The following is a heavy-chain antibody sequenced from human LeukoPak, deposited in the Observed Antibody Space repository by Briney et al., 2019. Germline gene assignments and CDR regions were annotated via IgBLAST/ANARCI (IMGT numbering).Heavy chain of an antibody. CDR1: GFTFDDYA. D-gene: IGHD3-10*01. CDR3: AKDTGSGSYYALDY. CDR2: ISWNSGSI. Sequence: GGSLRLSCAASGFTFDDYAMHWVLQAPGKGLEWVSGISWNSGSIGYADSVKGRFTISRDNAKNSLYLQMNSLRAEDTALYYCAKDTGSGSYYALDYWGQGTLVTVSS. V-gene: IGHV3-9*01. J-gene: IGHJ4*02.